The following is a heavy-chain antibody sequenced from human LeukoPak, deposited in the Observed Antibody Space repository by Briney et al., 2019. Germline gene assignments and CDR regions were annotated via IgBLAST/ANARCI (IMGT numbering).Heavy chain of an antibody. D-gene: IGHD3-16*01. Sequence: GGSLRLSCAASGFTFSSYGMHWVRQAPGKGLEWVAVIWYDGSNKYYADSVKGRFTISRDNSKNTLDLQMSNLRAEDTALYYCAKDIMIWGINSFDYWGQGALVIVSS. CDR2: IWYDGSNK. CDR1: GFTFSSYG. CDR3: AKDIMIWGINSFDY. J-gene: IGHJ4*02. V-gene: IGHV3-33*06.